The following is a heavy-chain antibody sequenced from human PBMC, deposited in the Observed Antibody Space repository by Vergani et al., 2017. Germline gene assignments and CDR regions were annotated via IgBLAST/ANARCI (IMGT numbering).Heavy chain of an antibody. J-gene: IGHJ6*02. CDR2: IKSKTDGGTT. Sequence: EVQLVESGGGLVKPGGSLRLSCAASGFTFSNAWMSWVRQAPGKGLEWVGRIKSKTDGGTTDYAAPVKGRFTISRDDSKNTLYLQMNSLKTEDTAVYYCTTDPWVGDYLVYYYYGMDVWGQGTTVTVSS. CDR1: GFTFSNAW. D-gene: IGHD3-10*01. V-gene: IGHV3-15*01. CDR3: TTDPWVGDYLVYYYYGMDV.